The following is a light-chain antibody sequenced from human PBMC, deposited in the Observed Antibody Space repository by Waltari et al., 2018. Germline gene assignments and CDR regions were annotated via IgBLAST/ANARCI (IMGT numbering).Light chain of an antibody. CDR1: QSVGTY. J-gene: IGKJ1*01. V-gene: IGKV3-15*01. CDR3: QQYNNWPPGT. Sequence: TVLTQSPATLSVSPGEIGTLSCRTSQSVGTYLAWYQQRPGQAPRLLIYGASTRATGIPARFSGRGSGTEFTLTISGLQSEDSAVYYCQQYNNWPPGTFGQGTKVEN. CDR2: GAS.